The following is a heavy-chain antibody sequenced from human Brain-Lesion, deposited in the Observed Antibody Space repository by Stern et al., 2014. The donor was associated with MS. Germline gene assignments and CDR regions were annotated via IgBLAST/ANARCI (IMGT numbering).Heavy chain of an antibody. J-gene: IGHJ5*01. CDR3: TRFLQSGWSDLFDS. V-gene: IGHV3-7*01. Sequence: EVQLLESGGGLVQPGGSQRLSCVASGSPFSTSWMSWVRQAPGKGLEWVANIKRDGSETYYLDSVKGRFTISRDNAKSSLYLEMNSLRAEDTAVYYCTRFLQSGWSDLFDSWGRGTLVTVSS. CDR1: GSPFSTSW. D-gene: IGHD6-19*01. CDR2: IKRDGSET.